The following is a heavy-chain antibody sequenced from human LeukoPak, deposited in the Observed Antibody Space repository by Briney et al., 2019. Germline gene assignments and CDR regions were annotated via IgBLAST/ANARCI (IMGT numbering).Heavy chain of an antibody. Sequence: PGGSLRLSCAASGFTFSTYNMNWVRQAPGKGLEWVSSISSSSTYIYYADSVKGRFTISRDNAKNSLYLQLNSLRAEDTAVYYCARVSPPGFFDYWGQGTLVTVPS. V-gene: IGHV3-21*01. CDR2: ISSSSTYI. CDR1: GFTFSTYN. D-gene: IGHD3-9*01. CDR3: ARVSPPGFFDY. J-gene: IGHJ4*02.